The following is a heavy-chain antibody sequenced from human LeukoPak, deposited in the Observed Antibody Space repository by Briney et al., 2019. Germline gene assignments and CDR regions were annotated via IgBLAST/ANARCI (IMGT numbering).Heavy chain of an antibody. Sequence: SETLSLTCTVSGASISSYYWSWIRQPPGKGLEWIGYFYYSGSTNYNPSLKSRVTISVDTSKNQFSLKLTSVTAADTAVYYCARAGSGSGWY. CDR3: ARAGSGSGWY. CDR2: FYYSGST. D-gene: IGHD6-19*01. J-gene: IGHJ2*01. CDR1: GASISSYY. V-gene: IGHV4-59*01.